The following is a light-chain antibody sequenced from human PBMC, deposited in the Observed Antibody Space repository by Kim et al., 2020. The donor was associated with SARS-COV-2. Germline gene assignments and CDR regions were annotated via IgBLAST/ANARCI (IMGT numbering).Light chain of an antibody. CDR2: DHN. J-gene: IGLJ2*01. CDR3: GTWDSSLSLVV. CDR1: SANIGNNY. Sequence: GQKVTISCSGSSANIGNNYVSWYQQLPGTAPKLLISDHNKRPSGIPDRFSGSKSGTSATLGITGLQTGDEADYYCGTWDSSLSLVVFGGGTQLTVL. V-gene: IGLV1-51*01.